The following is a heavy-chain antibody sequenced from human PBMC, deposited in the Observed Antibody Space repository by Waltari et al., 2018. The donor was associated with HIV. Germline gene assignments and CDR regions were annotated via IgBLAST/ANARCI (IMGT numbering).Heavy chain of an antibody. CDR1: GGSFSGYY. Sequence: QVQLHPWGAGLLKPSETLSLPCAVYGGSFSGYYRSRIRPPPGEGLHWTGQINHSGSTRFSPSLKSRLSMSVDTSKNQFSLKLTSLTAADTAVYYCARGRDLFTYNISSVVWFDPWGQGTLVTVSS. CDR2: INHSGST. CDR3: ARGRDLFTYNISSVVWFDP. V-gene: IGHV4-34*01. D-gene: IGHD1-20*01. J-gene: IGHJ5*02.